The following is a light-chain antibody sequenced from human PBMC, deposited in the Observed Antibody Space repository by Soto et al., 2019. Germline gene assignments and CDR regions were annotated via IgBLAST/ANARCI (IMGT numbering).Light chain of an antibody. Sequence: SVLTQPRSVSGSPGESVTISCTGTSSDIGAYNYVFWYRQYPGKSPKLMIYDVYKRPSGVPDRFSGSKSANTASLTISGLQTEDEADYHCCSYAGSRSLVFGGGTK. J-gene: IGLJ3*02. V-gene: IGLV2-11*01. CDR2: DVY. CDR3: CSYAGSRSLV. CDR1: SSDIGAYNY.